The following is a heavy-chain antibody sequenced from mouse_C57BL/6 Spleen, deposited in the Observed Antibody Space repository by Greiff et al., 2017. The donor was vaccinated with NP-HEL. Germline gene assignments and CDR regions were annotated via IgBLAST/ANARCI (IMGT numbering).Heavy chain of an antibody. V-gene: IGHV3-5*01. CDR2: IYYSGTI. D-gene: IGHD2-4*01. Sequence: EVKLMESGPGLVKPSQTVFLTCTVTGISITTGNYRWSWIRQFPGNKLEWIGYIYYSGTITYNPSLTSRPTTTRDTPKNLFFLEMNSLTAEDTATYYCARVYYDYDVLYFDYWGQGTTLTVSS. CDR1: GISITTGNYR. J-gene: IGHJ2*01. CDR3: ARVYYDYDVLYFDY.